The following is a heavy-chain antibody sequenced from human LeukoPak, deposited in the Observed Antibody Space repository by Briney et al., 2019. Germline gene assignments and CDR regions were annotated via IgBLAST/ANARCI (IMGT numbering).Heavy chain of an antibody. CDR2: VNGDGSTT. V-gene: IGHV3-74*01. D-gene: IGHD3-16*01. CDR3: TRPQHGDLYAFDI. Sequence: GGSLRLSCAASGFTFPIYWMHWVRQAPGKGLVWVSRVNGDGSTTTYADSVKGRFTISRDNAKNTVYLQMDSLRAEDTAVYYCTRPQHGDLYAFDIWGQGAMVTVSS. J-gene: IGHJ3*02. CDR1: GFTFPIYW.